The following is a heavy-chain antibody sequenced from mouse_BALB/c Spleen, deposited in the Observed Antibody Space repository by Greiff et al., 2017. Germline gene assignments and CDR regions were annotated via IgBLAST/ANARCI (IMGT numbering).Heavy chain of an antibody. Sequence: VKLLESGAELVRPGVSVKISCKGSGYTFTDYAMHWVKQSHAKSLEWIGVISTYYGDASYNQKFKGKATMTVDKSSSTAYMELARLTSEDSAIYYCARDYYGSSYFAYWGQGTLVTVSA. V-gene: IGHV1S137*01. CDR2: ISTYYGDA. D-gene: IGHD1-1*01. J-gene: IGHJ3*01. CDR3: ARDYYGSSYFAY. CDR1: GYTFTDYA.